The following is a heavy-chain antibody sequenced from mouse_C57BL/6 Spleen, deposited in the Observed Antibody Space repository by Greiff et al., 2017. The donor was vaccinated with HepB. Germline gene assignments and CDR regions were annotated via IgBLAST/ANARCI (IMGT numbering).Heavy chain of an antibody. D-gene: IGHD1-1*01. V-gene: IGHV5-4*03. CDR2: ISDGGSYT. Sequence: EVKLQESGGGLVKPGGSLKLSCAASGFTFSSYAMSWVRQTPEKRLEWVATISDGGSYTYYPDNVKGRFTISRDNAKNNLYLQMSHLKSEDTAMYYCARAGSSWYFDVWGTGTTVTVSS. CDR3: ARAGSSWYFDV. J-gene: IGHJ1*03. CDR1: GFTFSSYA.